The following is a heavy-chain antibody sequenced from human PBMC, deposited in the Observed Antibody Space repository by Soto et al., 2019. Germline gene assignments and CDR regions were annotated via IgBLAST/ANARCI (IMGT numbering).Heavy chain of an antibody. CDR3: ARGDIVVVVAATPGDY. Sequence: EVQLVESGGGLVQPGGSLRLSCAASGFTLSSYSMNWVRQAPGKGLEWVSYISSSSSTIYYADSVKGRFTISRDNAKNSLYLQMNSLRAEDTAVYYCARGDIVVVVAATPGDYWGQGTLVTVSS. J-gene: IGHJ4*02. V-gene: IGHV3-48*01. CDR1: GFTLSSYS. D-gene: IGHD2-15*01. CDR2: ISSSSSTI.